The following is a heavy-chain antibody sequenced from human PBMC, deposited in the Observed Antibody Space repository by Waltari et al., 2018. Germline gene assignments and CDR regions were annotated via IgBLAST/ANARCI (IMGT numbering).Heavy chain of an antibody. V-gene: IGHV3-7*01. Sequence: EVQEVESGGDLVQPGGSLRLSCAASGFTFSDYWMGWVRQAPGKGLEWVANIKKDGSPKYYVDSVKGRFTISRDNAKDSLFLQMNSLRAEDTAVYYCARHGDFCFDFWGQGIVVTVSS. J-gene: IGHJ4*02. CDR3: ARHGDFCFDF. D-gene: IGHD4-17*01. CDR2: IKKDGSPK. CDR1: GFTFSDYW.